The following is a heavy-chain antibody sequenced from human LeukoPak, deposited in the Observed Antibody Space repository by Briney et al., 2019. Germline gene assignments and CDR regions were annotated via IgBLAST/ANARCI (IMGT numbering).Heavy chain of an antibody. CDR1: GGSFSDYY. Sequence: SETLSLTCAVYGGSFSDYYWSWIRQPPGKGLEWIGGVHESGRATYSPSLKSRVILSVDTSKSQFSLKVTSVSAADTAVYYCTRHRVDTVMATPWFDPWGQGTLVTVSS. V-gene: IGHV4-34*01. CDR3: TRHRVDTVMATPWFDP. CDR2: VHESGRA. J-gene: IGHJ5*02. D-gene: IGHD5-18*01.